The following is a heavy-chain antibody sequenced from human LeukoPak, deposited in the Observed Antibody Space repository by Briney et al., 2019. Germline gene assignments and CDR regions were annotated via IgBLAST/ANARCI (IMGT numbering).Heavy chain of an antibody. V-gene: IGHV3-23*01. CDR2: ISGSGGST. CDR3: AKDGVAAISRMWLVHPYYFDY. CDR1: GFTFSSYA. J-gene: IGHJ4*02. D-gene: IGHD2-15*01. Sequence: SGGSLRLSCAASGFTFSSYAMSWVRQAPGKGLEWVSAISGSGGSTYYADSVKGRFTISRDNSKNTLYLQMNSLRAEDTAVYYCAKDGVAAISRMWLVHPYYFDYWGQGTLVTVSS.